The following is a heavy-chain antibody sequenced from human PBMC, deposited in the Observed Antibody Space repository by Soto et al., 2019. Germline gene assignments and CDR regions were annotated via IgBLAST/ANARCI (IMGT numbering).Heavy chain of an antibody. D-gene: IGHD5-18*01. V-gene: IGHV1-2*02. CDR3: AIASGYSYGFRWFDP. CDR2: INPNSGGT. CDR1: GYTFTGYY. J-gene: IGHJ5*02. Sequence: ASVKVSCKASGYTFTGYYMHWVRQAPGQGLEWMGWINPNSGGTNYAQKFQGRVTMTRDASISTAYMELSRLRSDDTAVYYCAIASGYSYGFRWFDPWGQGTLVTVS.